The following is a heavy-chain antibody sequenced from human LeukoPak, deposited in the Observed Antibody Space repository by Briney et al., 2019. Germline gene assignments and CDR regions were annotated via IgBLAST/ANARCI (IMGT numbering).Heavy chain of an antibody. CDR1: GYTFTSYG. Sequence: ASVNVSCTASGYTFTSYGINWVRQAPGQGLEWMGWISTYNGNTNYAQKLQGRVTMTTDTSTSTAYMELRSLRSDDTAVYYCARDQIQWLLTSSVDHWGQGTLVTVSS. D-gene: IGHD2-15*01. CDR2: ISTYNGNT. V-gene: IGHV1-18*01. J-gene: IGHJ4*02. CDR3: ARDQIQWLLTSSVDH.